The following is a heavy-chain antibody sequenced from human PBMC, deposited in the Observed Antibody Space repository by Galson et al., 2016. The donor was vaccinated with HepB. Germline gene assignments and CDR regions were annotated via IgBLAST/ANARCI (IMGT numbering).Heavy chain of an antibody. CDR2: ISHSGIT. D-gene: IGHD2-2*02. J-gene: IGHJ3*02. CDR3: ARDYRAREGYNI. CDR1: GGSITRSNW. Sequence: TLSLTCAVSGGSITRSNWWTWIRQPPGEGLEWIGEISHSGITDYNPSLKRRVNISLDTSKNEFSLRMTSVTAADTAVYYCARDYRAREGYNIWGQGTLVTVSS. V-gene: IGHV4-4*02.